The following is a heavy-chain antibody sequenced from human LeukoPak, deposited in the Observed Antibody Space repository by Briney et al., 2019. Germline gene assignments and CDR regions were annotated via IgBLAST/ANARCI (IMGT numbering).Heavy chain of an antibody. CDR3: ASGEPFGQWLVRPLGFEY. J-gene: IGHJ4*02. CDR2: ISRDGNII. D-gene: IGHD6-19*01. Sequence: PGGSLRLSCAASGFSFSDHHMSWVRQVPGKGLEWLAYISRDGNIIVYADSVKGRFTISRDNAKQSVYLEMKSLRPEDTAVYYCASGEPFGQWLVRPLGFEYWGQGTLVTVSS. V-gene: IGHV3-11*01. CDR1: GFSFSDHH.